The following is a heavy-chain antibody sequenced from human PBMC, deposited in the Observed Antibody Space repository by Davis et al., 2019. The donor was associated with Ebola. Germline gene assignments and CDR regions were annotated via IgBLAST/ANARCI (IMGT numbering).Heavy chain of an antibody. D-gene: IGHD6-13*01. CDR1: GFTVSSNY. J-gene: IGHJ4*02. CDR2: ISGSGGST. CDR3: AKARSSWTPFDY. Sequence: GGSLRLSCAASGFTVSSNYMSWVRQAPGKGLEWVSAISGSGGSTYYAGSVKGRFTVSRDNSKNTLYLQMNSLRVDDTAVYYCAKARSSWTPFDYWGQGTLVTVSS. V-gene: IGHV3-23*01.